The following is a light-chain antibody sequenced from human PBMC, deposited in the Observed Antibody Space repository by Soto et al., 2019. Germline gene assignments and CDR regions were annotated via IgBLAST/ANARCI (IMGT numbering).Light chain of an antibody. CDR2: AAS. CDR1: QGISSY. Sequence: IQLTQSPSSLSASVGDRVTITCRASQGISSYLAWYQQKPGKAPKLLIYAASTLQSGVPSRFSGSGSGTDFTLTISSLQPEDFATYDCQQLNSYPPTFGGWTKVEIK. V-gene: IGKV1-9*01. CDR3: QQLNSYPPT. J-gene: IGKJ4*01.